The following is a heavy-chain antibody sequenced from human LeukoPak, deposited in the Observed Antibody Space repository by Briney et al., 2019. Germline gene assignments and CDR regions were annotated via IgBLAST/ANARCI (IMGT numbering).Heavy chain of an antibody. Sequence: GASVTVSCQASGYSFTSYGISWVRQAPGQGLEWMGWISAYNGNTNYAQKLQDRVTMTTDTSTSTGYMEVRSLTSDDTAVYYCARSRGGYSYDYGEDWGQGTLVTVSS. J-gene: IGHJ4*02. CDR2: ISAYNGNT. V-gene: IGHV1-18*01. CDR1: GYSFTSYG. CDR3: ARSRGGYSYDYGED. D-gene: IGHD5-18*01.